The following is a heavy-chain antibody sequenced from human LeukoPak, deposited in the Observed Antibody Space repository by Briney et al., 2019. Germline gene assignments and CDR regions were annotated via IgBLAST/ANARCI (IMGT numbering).Heavy chain of an antibody. Sequence: GGSLRLSCAASGLTFSSHWMHWVRQAPGKGLVWVSRITNDGSSTTYADSVKGRFTISRDNSKNTLYVQVNSLGTEDTAAYYCGKGSYYDSSGSFYFDYWGQGTLVTVSS. V-gene: IGHV3-74*01. CDR2: ITNDGSST. CDR1: GLTFSSHW. D-gene: IGHD3-22*01. J-gene: IGHJ4*02. CDR3: GKGSYYDSSGSFYFDY.